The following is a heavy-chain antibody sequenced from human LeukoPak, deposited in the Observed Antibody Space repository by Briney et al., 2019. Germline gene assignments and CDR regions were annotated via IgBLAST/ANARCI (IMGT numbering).Heavy chain of an antibody. CDR1: GFTFSSYW. J-gene: IGHJ2*01. Sequence: GGSLRLSCAASGFTFSSYWMSWVRQAPGKGLEWVANIKQDGSEKYYVDSVKGRFTISRDNAKNSLYLQMNGLRAEDTAVFHCARDRVVVVAGYWYFDLWGRGTLVTVSS. V-gene: IGHV3-7*01. CDR3: ARDRVVVVAGYWYFDL. D-gene: IGHD2-15*01. CDR2: IKQDGSEK.